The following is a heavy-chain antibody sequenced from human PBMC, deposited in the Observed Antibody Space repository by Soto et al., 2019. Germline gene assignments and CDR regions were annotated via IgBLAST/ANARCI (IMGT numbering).Heavy chain of an antibody. CDR3: SRRASDFWRGKTQYYMVV. D-gene: IGHD3-3*01. J-gene: IGHJ6*03. V-gene: IGHV3-73*01. Sequence: ESGGGLVQPGGSRKLSCAASAFTFSGSAMLWVRQASGKGLEWVGRIRSKGNNYATAYGASLKGRFTISRDDSKNTAYLQINSLKTEDTAAYYCSRRASDFWRGKTQYYMVVWGKGTTVTVSS. CDR2: IRSKGNNYAT. CDR1: AFTFSGSA.